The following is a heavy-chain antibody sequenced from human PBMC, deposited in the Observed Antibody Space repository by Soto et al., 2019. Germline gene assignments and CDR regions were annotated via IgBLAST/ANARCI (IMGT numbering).Heavy chain of an antibody. CDR3: ARGAMFWFDP. CDR1: GGSLGSYY. V-gene: IGHV4-59*01. D-gene: IGHD3-10*02. J-gene: IGHJ5*02. Sequence: SETLSLTCTVSGGSLGSYYWGWIRQPPGKGLEWIAYIYDSGTTIYNPSLKSRVTISVDTSKNQFSLNLTSVTAADTAVYYCARGAMFWFDPWGQGTLVTVSS. CDR2: IYDSGTT.